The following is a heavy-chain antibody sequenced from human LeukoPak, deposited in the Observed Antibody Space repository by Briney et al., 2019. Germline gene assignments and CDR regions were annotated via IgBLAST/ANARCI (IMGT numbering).Heavy chain of an antibody. Sequence: ASAKVSCKASGYTFTNYAIHWVRQAPGQRFEWMGWINAANGHTKYSQEFQDRITITRDTFATTAYMELSNLRSEDMALYYCARGRGPPNSNRDFYYYYYMDVWGTGTTVTVSS. D-gene: IGHD6-13*01. CDR2: INAANGHT. CDR3: ARGRGPPNSNRDFYYYYYMDV. V-gene: IGHV1-3*03. CDR1: GYTFTNYA. J-gene: IGHJ6*03.